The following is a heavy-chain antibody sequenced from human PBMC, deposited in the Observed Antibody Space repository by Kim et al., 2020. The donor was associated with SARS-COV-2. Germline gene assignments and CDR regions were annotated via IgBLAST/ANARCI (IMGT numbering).Heavy chain of an antibody. CDR1: GFTFDDYG. D-gene: IGHD3-10*01. Sequence: GSLRLSCAASGFTFDDYGMSWVRQAPGKGLEWVSGINWNGGSTGYADSVKGRFTISRDNAKNSLYLQMNSLRAEDTALYHCARDIGGSGSYWSDYWGQGTLVTVSS. CDR3: ARDIGGSGSYWSDY. CDR2: INWNGGST. V-gene: IGHV3-20*01. J-gene: IGHJ4*02.